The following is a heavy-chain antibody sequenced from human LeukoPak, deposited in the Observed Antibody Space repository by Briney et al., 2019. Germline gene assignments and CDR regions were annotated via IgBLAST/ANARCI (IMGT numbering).Heavy chain of an antibody. CDR1: GYSISSGYY. CDR3: ARTGGLGSHYYLDY. CDR2: IYHSGST. V-gene: IGHV4-38-2*02. Sequence: SETLSLTCTVSGYSISSGYYWGWIRQPPGKGLEWIGSIYHSGSTYYNPSLKSRVTISVDTSKNQFSLKLSSVTAADTAVYYCARTGGLGSHYYLDYWGQGTLVTVSS. D-gene: IGHD3-10*01. J-gene: IGHJ4*02.